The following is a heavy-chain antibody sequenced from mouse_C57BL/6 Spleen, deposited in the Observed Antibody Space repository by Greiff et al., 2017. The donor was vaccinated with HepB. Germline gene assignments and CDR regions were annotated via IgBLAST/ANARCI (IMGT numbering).Heavy chain of an antibody. CDR2: INPGSGGT. D-gene: IGHD1-1*01. CDR3: AGSYYGSSHWYFDV. CDR1: GYAFTNYL. V-gene: IGHV1-54*01. Sequence: VQLQQSGAELVRPGTSVKVSCKASGYAFTNYLIEWVKQRPGQGLEWIGVINPGSGGTNYNEKFKGKATLTADKSSSTAYMQLSSLTSEDSAVYFCAGSYYGSSHWYFDVWGTGTTVTVSS. J-gene: IGHJ1*03.